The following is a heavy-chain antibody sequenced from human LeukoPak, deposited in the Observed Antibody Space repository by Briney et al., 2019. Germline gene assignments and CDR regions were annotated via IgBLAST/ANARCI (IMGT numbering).Heavy chain of an antibody. CDR2: ISYDVSNK. Sequence: GGALRLSCGASGFTFSSNGMHCVRQAPGKGLEWVAVISYDVSNKYYADSVKGRFTISRDDSKNTLSLQMNSLRTEDTAVYYCAKDLSSSWALDYWGQGTLVTVSS. V-gene: IGHV3-30*18. CDR3: AKDLSSSWALDY. CDR1: GFTFSSNG. D-gene: IGHD6-13*01. J-gene: IGHJ4*02.